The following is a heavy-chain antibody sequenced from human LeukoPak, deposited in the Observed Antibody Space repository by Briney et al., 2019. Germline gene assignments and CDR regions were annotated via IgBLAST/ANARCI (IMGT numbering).Heavy chain of an antibody. J-gene: IGHJ4*02. V-gene: IGHV3-23*01. D-gene: IGHD3-9*01. CDR1: GFTFSSYT. CDR2: ISGSGGDT. CDR3: AKQILTAEDTIDY. Sequence: GGSLRLSCAASGFTFSSYTMSWVRQAPGKGLEWVSSISGSGGDTYYADSVKGRFTISRDNAKNPLYLQMNSLRAEDTAVYYCAKQILTAEDTIDYWGQGTLVTVSS.